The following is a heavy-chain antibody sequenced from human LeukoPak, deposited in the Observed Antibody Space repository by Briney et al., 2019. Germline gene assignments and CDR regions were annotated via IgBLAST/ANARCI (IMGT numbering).Heavy chain of an antibody. Sequence: SETLSLTCGVSGGSLTDHYWSWIRQPPGKGLEWIGEISQGEGTKYNPSLKSRVFLSLDTSSNQFSLKLSSVSAADTAMYYCTRGSDSRKQGYYGQGTLVTVSS. CDR2: ISQGEGT. D-gene: IGHD6-13*01. J-gene: IGHJ4*02. CDR1: GGSLTDHY. CDR3: TRGSDSRKQGY. V-gene: IGHV4-34*01.